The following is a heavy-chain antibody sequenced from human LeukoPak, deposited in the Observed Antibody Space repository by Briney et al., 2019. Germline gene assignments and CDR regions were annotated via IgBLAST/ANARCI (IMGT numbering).Heavy chain of an antibody. J-gene: IGHJ5*02. Sequence: SETLSLTCTVSGGSISSDDWRWIRQPAGKGLEWIGRIYTSGSTNYNPSLKSRVTMSVDTSKNQFSLKLSSVTAADTAVYYCARDGSPPGAWFDPWGQGTLVTVSS. CDR1: GGSISSDD. V-gene: IGHV4-4*07. CDR2: IYTSGST. CDR3: ARDGSPPGAWFDP. D-gene: IGHD1-26*01.